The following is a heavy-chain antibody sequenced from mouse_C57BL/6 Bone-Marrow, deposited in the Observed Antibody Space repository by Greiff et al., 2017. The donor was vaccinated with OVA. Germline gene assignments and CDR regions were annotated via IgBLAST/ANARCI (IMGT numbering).Heavy chain of an antibody. V-gene: IGHV1-80*01. J-gene: IGHJ2*01. CDR1: GYAFSSYC. D-gene: IGHD4-1*01. Sequence: VKLVESGAELVKPGASVKISCKASGYAFSSYCMNWVKQRPGKGLEWIGQIYPGDGDTNYNGKFKGKATLTADKSSSTAYMQLSSLTSEDSAVYFCARSGTGAFDYWGQGTTLTVSS. CDR2: IYPGDGDT. CDR3: ARSGTGAFDY.